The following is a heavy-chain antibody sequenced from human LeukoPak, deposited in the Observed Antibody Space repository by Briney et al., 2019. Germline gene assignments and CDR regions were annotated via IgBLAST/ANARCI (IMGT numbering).Heavy chain of an antibody. V-gene: IGHV1-69*13. D-gene: IGHD5-18*01. CDR2: IIPIFGTA. J-gene: IGHJ4*02. Sequence: SVKVSCKASGGTFSSYTISWVRRAPGQGLEWMGGIIPIFGTANYAQKFQGRVTITADESTSTAYMELSSLRSEDTAVYYCARLPSYGHRRGFDYWGQGTLVTVSS. CDR3: ARLPSYGHRRGFDY. CDR1: GGTFSSYT.